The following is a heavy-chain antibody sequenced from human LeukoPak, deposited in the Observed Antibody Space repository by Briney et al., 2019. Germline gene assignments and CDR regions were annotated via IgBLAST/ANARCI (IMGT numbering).Heavy chain of an antibody. CDR3: ARGVPDFWRGYYRGGYFDY. J-gene: IGHJ4*02. CDR2: IYSGGNI. V-gene: IGHV3-53*01. D-gene: IGHD3-3*01. Sequence: GGSLRLSCAASGFTVSSTYMSWVRQAPGKGLEWVSVIYSGGNIYYIDSVKGRFTISRDTSKNTLYLQMNSLRAEDTAVYYCARGVPDFWRGYYRGGYFDYWGQGTLVTVSS. CDR1: GFTVSSTY.